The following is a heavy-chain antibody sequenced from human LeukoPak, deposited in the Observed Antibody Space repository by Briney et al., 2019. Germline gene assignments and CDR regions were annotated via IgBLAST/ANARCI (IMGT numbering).Heavy chain of an antibody. V-gene: IGHV3-30-3*02. J-gene: IGHJ4*02. CDR1: GFTFSSYA. CDR2: ISYDGSNK. Sequence: GGSLRLSCAASGFTFSSYAMHWVRQAPGKGLGWVAVISYDGSNKYYADSVKGRFTISRDNSKNTLFLQMHSLRAEDTAIYYCAKHATEGGSSSTSSWDYWGQGTLVTVSS. D-gene: IGHD2-2*01. CDR3: AKHATEGGSSSTSSWDY.